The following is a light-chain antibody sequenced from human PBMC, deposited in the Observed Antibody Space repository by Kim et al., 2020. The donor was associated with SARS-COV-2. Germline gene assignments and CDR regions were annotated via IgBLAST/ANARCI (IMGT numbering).Light chain of an antibody. CDR3: SSYTSSSTFHVV. Sequence: SITTSCTGTSSDVGGYNYVSWYQQHPGKAPKLMIYDVSKRPSGVSNRFSGSKSGNTASLTISGLQAEDEADYYCSSYTSSSTFHVVFGGGTQLTVL. V-gene: IGLV2-14*04. CDR2: DVS. CDR1: SSDVGGYNY. J-gene: IGLJ2*01.